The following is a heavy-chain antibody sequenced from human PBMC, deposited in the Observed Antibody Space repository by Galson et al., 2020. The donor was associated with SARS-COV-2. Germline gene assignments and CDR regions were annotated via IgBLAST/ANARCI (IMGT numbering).Heavy chain of an antibody. J-gene: IGHJ4*02. CDR2: IYFSGNT. Sequence: SETLSLTCTVSGDSISSTDYYWGWIRQTPGKGLEWIGSIYFSGNTYYSPSLKSRVTMSVETSKNQFSLKLTSVTAADTAVYYCARRAAMLRGLIHRGYFVRWGQGTLVTVGS. CDR3: ARRAAMLRGLIHRGYFVR. D-gene: IGHD3-10*01. CDR1: GDSISSTDYY. V-gene: IGHV4-39*01.